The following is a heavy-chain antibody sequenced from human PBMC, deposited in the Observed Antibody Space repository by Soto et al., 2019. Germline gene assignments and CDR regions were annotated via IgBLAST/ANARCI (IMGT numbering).Heavy chain of an antibody. D-gene: IGHD3-22*01. Sequence: EVQLVESGGGLIQPGGSLRLSCAASGFTVSSNYMSWVRQVPGQGLEWVSVIYSGGSTYYADSVKGRFTISRDNSKNTLDLQMNSLRAEDTAVYYCARDRVESGYPEYFQHWGQGTLVTVSS. J-gene: IGHJ1*01. CDR1: GFTVSSNY. V-gene: IGHV3-53*01. CDR3: ARDRVESGYPEYFQH. CDR2: IYSGGST.